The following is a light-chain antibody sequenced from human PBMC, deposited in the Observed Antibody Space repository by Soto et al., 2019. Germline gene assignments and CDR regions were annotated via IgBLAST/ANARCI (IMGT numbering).Light chain of an antibody. J-gene: IGKJ1*01. Sequence: DIQLTQSPSFLSASVGDRVTVTCRASQSISSYLNWYQQKPGKAPKLLIYAASSLQSGVPSRFSGSGSGTEFTLTISSLQPDDFATYYCQQYNSYSFGQGTKVDNK. CDR3: QQYNSYS. CDR1: QSISSY. CDR2: AAS. V-gene: IGKV1-9*01.